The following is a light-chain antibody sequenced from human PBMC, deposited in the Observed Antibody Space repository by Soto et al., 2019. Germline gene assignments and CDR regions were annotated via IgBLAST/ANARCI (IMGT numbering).Light chain of an antibody. Sequence: QSALTQPRSVSGSPGQSVTISCTGTSIDVGDSDFVSWYQQHPGKAPKLMIYVVTKRPSGVPDRFSGSKSGNTASLTISGLQDEDDADYYCSSFAATHTYIFGTGTKLTVL. CDR2: VVT. J-gene: IGLJ1*01. V-gene: IGLV2-11*01. CDR1: SIDVGDSDF. CDR3: SSFAATHTYI.